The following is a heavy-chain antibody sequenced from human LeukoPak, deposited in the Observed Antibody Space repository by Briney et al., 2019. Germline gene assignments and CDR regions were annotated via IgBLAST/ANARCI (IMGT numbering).Heavy chain of an antibody. CDR1: GGSISSGDYY. V-gene: IGHV4-61*02. CDR3: ARTPGSSGYYYYYYYMDV. D-gene: IGHD3-22*01. CDR2: IYTSGST. J-gene: IGHJ6*03. Sequence: PSETLSLTCTVSGGSISSGDYYWSWIRQPAGKGLEWIGRIYTSGSTNYNPSLKSRVTISVDTSKNQFSLKLSSVTAADTAVYYCARTPGSSGYYYYYYYMDVWGKGTTVTVSS.